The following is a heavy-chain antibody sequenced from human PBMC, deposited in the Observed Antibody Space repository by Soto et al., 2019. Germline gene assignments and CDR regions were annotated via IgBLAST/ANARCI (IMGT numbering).Heavy chain of an antibody. CDR1: GFTFTNYA. CDR2: IDGSGQTT. D-gene: IGHD7-27*01. CDR3: AKYAGLSPGVRFHFDY. Sequence: EVQMLESGGDLIQPGGSLRLSCAVSGFTFTNYAMSWVRHTSGKGLEWVSSIDGSGQTTYYADSVKGRFTISRDNSRNLLFLQMNSLRAEDTAIYYCAKYAGLSPGVRFHFDYWGQGSLVSVSS. V-gene: IGHV3-23*01. J-gene: IGHJ4*02.